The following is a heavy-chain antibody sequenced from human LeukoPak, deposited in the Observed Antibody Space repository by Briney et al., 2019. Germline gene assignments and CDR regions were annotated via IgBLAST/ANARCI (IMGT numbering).Heavy chain of an antibody. CDR2: ISSSSSYI. V-gene: IGHV3-21*01. CDR3: ARDARNSYGPGNYSPNYYYGMDV. CDR1: GFTFNTCS. J-gene: IGHJ6*02. Sequence: GSLRLSCAASGFTFNTCSMNWVRQAPGKGLEWVSSISSSSSYIYYGDSVKGRFTISRDNAKNSLYLLMNSLRAEDTAVYYCARDARNSYGPGNYSPNYYYGMDVWGQGTTVTVSS. D-gene: IGHD3-10*01.